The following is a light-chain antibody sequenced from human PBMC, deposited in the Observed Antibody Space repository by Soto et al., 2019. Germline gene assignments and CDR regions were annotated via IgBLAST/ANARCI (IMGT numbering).Light chain of an antibody. CDR1: QGISRW. J-gene: IGKJ1*01. Sequence: DIQMTQSPSSVSASVRDTVTITCRASQGISRWLAWYQQKLGKAPKLLIYDASTLHSGVPSRFSGSGSGTEFTLTISSLQPDDFATYYCQQHNGYSERMFGQGSKVDI. CDR2: DAS. CDR3: QQHNGYSERM. V-gene: IGKV1D-16*01.